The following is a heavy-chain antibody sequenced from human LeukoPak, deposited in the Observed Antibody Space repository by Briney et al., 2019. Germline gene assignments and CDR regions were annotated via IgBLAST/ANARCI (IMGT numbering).Heavy chain of an antibody. Sequence: PSETLSLTCTVSGGSIRSSSYYWGWIRQPPGNGLEWIGSTYYSGSTYYNPSLKSRVTISVDTSKNQFSLKLSSVTAADTAVYYCARLSCSSTSCYYYYYYYGMDVWGQGTTVTVSS. CDR1: GGSIRSSSYY. CDR3: ARLSCSSTSCYYYYYYYGMDV. J-gene: IGHJ6*02. V-gene: IGHV4-39*01. D-gene: IGHD2-2*01. CDR2: TYYSGST.